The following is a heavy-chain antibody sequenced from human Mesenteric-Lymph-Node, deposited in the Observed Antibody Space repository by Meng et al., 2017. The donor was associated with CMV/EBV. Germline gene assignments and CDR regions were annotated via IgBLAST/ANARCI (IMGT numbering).Heavy chain of an antibody. CDR2: ISSDSIYI. CDR1: GFTFSSYN. D-gene: IGHD3-22*01. V-gene: IGHV3-21*06. Sequence: GGSLRLSCTASGFTFSSYNMNWVRQAPGKGLEWVSSISSDSIYIYYADSVKGRFAISRDNGKNSLSLQMDSLRVEDTAVYYCVRDDRRTTLFDYWGQGTLVTVSS. CDR3: VRDDRRTTLFDY. J-gene: IGHJ4*02.